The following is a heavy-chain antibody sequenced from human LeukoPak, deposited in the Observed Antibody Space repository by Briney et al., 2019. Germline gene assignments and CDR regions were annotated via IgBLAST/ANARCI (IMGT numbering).Heavy chain of an antibody. CDR3: AKGMGYSYGFFDY. D-gene: IGHD5-18*01. CDR1: GFTFSSYA. CDR2: ISGSGGST. V-gene: IGHV3-23*01. J-gene: IGHJ4*02. Sequence: GGSLRLSCAASGFTFSSYAMSWVRQAPGKGLEWVSAISGSGGSTYYADSVKGRFTISRDNSKNTLYLQMNSLRADDTAVYYCAKGMGYSYGFFDYWGQGTLVTVSS.